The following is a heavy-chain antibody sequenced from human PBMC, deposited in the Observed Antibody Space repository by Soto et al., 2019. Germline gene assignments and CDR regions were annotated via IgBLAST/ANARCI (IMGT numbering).Heavy chain of an antibody. CDR3: AKDDYYGSGSYYNYYYYYGMDV. V-gene: IGHV3-23*01. J-gene: IGHJ6*02. CDR2: ISGSGGST. Sequence: ESGGGLVQPGGSLRLSCAASGFTFSSYAMSWVRQAPGKGLEWVSAISGSGGSTYYADSVKGRFTISRDNSKNTLYLQMNSLRAEDTAVYYCAKDDYYGSGSYYNYYYYYGMDVWGQGTTVTVSS. CDR1: GFTFSSYA. D-gene: IGHD3-10*01.